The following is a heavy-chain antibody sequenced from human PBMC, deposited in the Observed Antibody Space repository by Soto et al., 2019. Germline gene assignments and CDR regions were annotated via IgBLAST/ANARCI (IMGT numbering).Heavy chain of an antibody. J-gene: IGHJ6*02. D-gene: IGHD6-13*01. V-gene: IGHV1-69*13. CDR1: GGTFSSYA. Sequence: ASVKVSCKASGGTFSSYAISWVRQAPGQGLEWMGGIIPIFGTANYAQKFQGRVTITADESTSTVYMELSSLRSEDTAVYYCVFRGAKNLYSSSWNGMDVWGQGTTVTVSS. CDR2: IIPIFGTA. CDR3: VFRGAKNLYSSSWNGMDV.